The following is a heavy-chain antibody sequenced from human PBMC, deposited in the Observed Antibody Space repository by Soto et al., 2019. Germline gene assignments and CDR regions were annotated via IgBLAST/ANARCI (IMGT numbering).Heavy chain of an antibody. CDR2: ISYDGNNK. D-gene: IGHD2-21*01. CDR1: GFTFSGYG. V-gene: IGHV3-30*18. CDR3: AKDFPPLSPDSYFDY. J-gene: IGHJ4*02. Sequence: SLRLSCAASGFTFSGYGMHWVRQAPGKGLQWVAHISYDGNNKYYADSVKGRFTMSRDNSKNTLYLQMNSLRAEDTAVYYCAKDFPPLSPDSYFDYWGQGNLVTVSS.